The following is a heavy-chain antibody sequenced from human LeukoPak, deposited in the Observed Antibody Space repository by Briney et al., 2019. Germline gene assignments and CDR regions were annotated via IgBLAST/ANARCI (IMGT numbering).Heavy chain of an antibody. CDR3: AREVGYCSSTSCGHDY. CDR2: IYYSGST. CDR1: GGSISSGGYY. V-gene: IGHV4-31*03. J-gene: IGHJ4*02. Sequence: SETLSLTCTVSGGSISSGGYYWSWIRQHPGKGLEWIGYIYYSGSTYYNPSLKSRVTISVDTSKNQFSLKLSSVTAADTAVYYCAREVGYCSSTSCGHDYWGQGTLVTVSS. D-gene: IGHD2-2*03.